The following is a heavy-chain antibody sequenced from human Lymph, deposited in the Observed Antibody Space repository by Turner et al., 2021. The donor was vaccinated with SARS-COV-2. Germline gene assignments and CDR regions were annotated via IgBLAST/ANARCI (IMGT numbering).Heavy chain of an antibody. J-gene: IGHJ6*02. V-gene: IGHV4-59*08. D-gene: IGHD1-1*01. CDR1: GGSNRSTS. Sequence: QVQLQESGPGLVRPSETLSLTCTVSGGSNRSTSWSWIRQSPGRGLEWIGYFYKIGSIDYNPTLRSRVTISVDTSKNQLSLNLISVTAADTAVYYCARHQGSTSGYDHGMNVWGQGTAVIVSS. CDR3: ARHQGSTSGYDHGMNV. CDR2: FYKIGSI.